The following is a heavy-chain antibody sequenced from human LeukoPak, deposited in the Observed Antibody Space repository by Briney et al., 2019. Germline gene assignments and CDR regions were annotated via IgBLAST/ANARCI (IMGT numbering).Heavy chain of an antibody. CDR1: GYTFTSYG. Sequence: GASVKVSCKASGYTFTSYGISWVRQAPGQGLEWMGWISAYNGNTNYAQKLQGRVTMTTDTSTSTAYMELRSLRSDDTAVYYCARGTELDYYDSSFSGFDYWGQGTLVTVSS. CDR3: ARGTELDYYDSSFSGFDY. CDR2: ISAYNGNT. D-gene: IGHD3-22*01. J-gene: IGHJ4*02. V-gene: IGHV1-18*01.